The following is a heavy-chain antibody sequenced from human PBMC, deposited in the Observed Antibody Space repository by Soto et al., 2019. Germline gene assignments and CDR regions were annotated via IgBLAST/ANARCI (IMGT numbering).Heavy chain of an antibody. CDR2: ISAYNGNT. Sequence: ASVKVSCKASGYTFTSYGISWVRQAPGQGLEWMGWISAYNGNTNYAQKLQGRVTMTTDTSTSTAYMELRSLRSDDTAVYYCARLDCSSTSCYLIGSTINYYYGMDVWGQGTTVTVSS. CDR1: GYTFTSYG. J-gene: IGHJ6*02. CDR3: ARLDCSSTSCYLIGSTINYYYGMDV. D-gene: IGHD2-2*01. V-gene: IGHV1-18*01.